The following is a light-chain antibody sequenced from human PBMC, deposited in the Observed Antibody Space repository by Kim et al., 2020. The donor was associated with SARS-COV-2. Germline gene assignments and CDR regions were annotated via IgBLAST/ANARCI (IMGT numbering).Light chain of an antibody. Sequence: LSAGERPTLSCRASQSVSSSYLAWYQQKPGQAPRLLIYGASSRATGIQDRFSGSGSGTDFTLTISRLEPEDFAVYYCQQYGSSPYTFGQGTKLEI. CDR2: GAS. J-gene: IGKJ2*01. CDR3: QQYGSSPYT. V-gene: IGKV3-20*01. CDR1: QSVSSSY.